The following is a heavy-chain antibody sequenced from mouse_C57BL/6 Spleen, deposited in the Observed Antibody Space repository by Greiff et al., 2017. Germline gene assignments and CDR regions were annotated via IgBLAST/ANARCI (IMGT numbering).Heavy chain of an antibody. CDR3: ASPSYDYDQGMDY. V-gene: IGHV1-82*01. J-gene: IGHJ4*01. CDR2: IYPGDGDT. Sequence: QVQLKQSGPELVKPGASVKISCKASGYAFSSSWMNWVKQRPGKGLEWIGRIYPGDGDTNYNGKFKGKATLTADKSSSTAYMQLSSLTSEDSAVYFCASPSYDYDQGMDYWGQGTSVTVSS. CDR1: GYAFSSSW. D-gene: IGHD2-4*01.